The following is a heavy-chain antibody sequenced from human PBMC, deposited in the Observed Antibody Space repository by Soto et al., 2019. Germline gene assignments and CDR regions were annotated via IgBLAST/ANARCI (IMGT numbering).Heavy chain of an antibody. CDR3: ASDVRIYDSSGYYVGDFAY. J-gene: IGHJ4*02. CDR1: GFTFSSYG. CDR2: IWYDGSNK. D-gene: IGHD3-22*01. Sequence: QVQLVESGGGVVQPGRSLRLSCAASGFTFSSYGMHWVRQAPGKGLEWVAVIWYDGSNKYYADSVKGRFTISRDNSKNTLYLEMNSLRAEDTAVYYCASDVRIYDSSGYYVGDFAYWGQGTLVTVSS. V-gene: IGHV3-33*01.